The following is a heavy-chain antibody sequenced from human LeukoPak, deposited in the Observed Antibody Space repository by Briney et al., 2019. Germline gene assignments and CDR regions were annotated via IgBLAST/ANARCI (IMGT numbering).Heavy chain of an antibody. CDR3: AIVMITFGGVIDP. CDR1: GYTFTGYY. V-gene: IGHV1-2*02. D-gene: IGHD3-16*01. Sequence: ASVKVSCKASGYTFTGYYMHWVRQAPGQGLEWMGWINPNSGGTNYAQKFQGRVTMTRDTSIGTAYMELSRLRSDDTAVYYCAIVMITFGGVIDPWGQGTLVTVSS. J-gene: IGHJ5*02. CDR2: INPNSGGT.